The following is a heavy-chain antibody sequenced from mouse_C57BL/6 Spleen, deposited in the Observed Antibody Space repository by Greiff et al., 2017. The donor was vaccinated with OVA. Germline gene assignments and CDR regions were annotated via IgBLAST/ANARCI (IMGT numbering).Heavy chain of an antibody. CDR3: ARVCGSSPYYFDY. V-gene: IGHV1-64*01. CDR2: IHPNSGST. J-gene: IGHJ2*01. Sequence: QVQLQQPGAELVKPGASVKLSCKASGYTFTSYWMHWVKQRPGQGLEWIGMIHPNSGSTNYNEKFKSKATLTVDKSSSTAYMQLSSLTSEDSAVYYCARVCGSSPYYFDYWGQGTTLTVSS. CDR1: GYTFTSYW. D-gene: IGHD1-1*01.